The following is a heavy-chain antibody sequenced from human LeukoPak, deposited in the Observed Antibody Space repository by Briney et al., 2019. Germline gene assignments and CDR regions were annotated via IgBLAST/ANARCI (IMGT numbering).Heavy chain of an antibody. CDR3: ARGCRVVPGVHNVGMTSYYNGLDV. V-gene: IGHV1-46*01. CDR2: INPSGGDT. Sequence: ASVKVSCKPSGYTFTSYYMHWVRQAPGQGFEWMGIINPSGGDTSYAQKFQGRVTTTRDTSTSTVYMEVVSLRSEDTAVYYCARGCRVVPGVHNVGMTSYYNGLDVWGQGTTVTVSS. J-gene: IGHJ6*02. CDR1: GYTFTSYY. D-gene: IGHD2-2*01.